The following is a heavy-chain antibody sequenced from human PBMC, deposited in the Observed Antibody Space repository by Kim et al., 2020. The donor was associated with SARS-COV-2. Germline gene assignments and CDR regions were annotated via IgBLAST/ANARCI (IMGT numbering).Heavy chain of an antibody. J-gene: IGHJ4*02. V-gene: IGHV4-39*01. D-gene: IGHD3-16*01. CDR2: T. CDR3: ARHQVWHGQDY. Sequence: TYYTPSLKSRVPITVDTSKNQFSLKLSSVTAADTAVYYCARHQVWHGQDYWGQGTLVTVSS.